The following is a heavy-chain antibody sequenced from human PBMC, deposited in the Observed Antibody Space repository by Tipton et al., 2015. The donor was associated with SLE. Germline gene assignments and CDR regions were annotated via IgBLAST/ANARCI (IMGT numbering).Heavy chain of an antibody. CDR3: AGAAGYDSSGYSNFDY. CDR2: ISYDGSNK. J-gene: IGHJ4*02. D-gene: IGHD3-22*01. CDR1: GFTFSSYG. V-gene: IGHV3-30*03. Sequence: SLRLSCAASGFTFSSYGMHWVRQAPGKGLEWVAVISYDGSNKYYADSVKGRFTISRDNSKNTLYLQMNSLRAEDTAVYYCAGAAGYDSSGYSNFDYWGQGTLVTVSS.